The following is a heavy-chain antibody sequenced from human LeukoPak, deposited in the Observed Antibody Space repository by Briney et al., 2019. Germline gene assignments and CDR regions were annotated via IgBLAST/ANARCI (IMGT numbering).Heavy chain of an antibody. CDR1: GFTFSSYG. V-gene: IGHV3-23*01. Sequence: GGSLRLSCAASGFTFSSYGMSWVRQAPGKGLEWVSAISDSGGATYYADSVKGRFTISRDNSKNTLYLQVNSLRSDDTAVYYCAKVAIGWVAFEYWGQGTLVTVSS. CDR2: ISDSGGAT. J-gene: IGHJ4*02. CDR3: AKVAIGWVAFEY. D-gene: IGHD2-15*01.